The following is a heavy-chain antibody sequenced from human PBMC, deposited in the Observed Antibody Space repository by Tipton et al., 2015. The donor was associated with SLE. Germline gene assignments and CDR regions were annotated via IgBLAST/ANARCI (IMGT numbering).Heavy chain of an antibody. CDR3: ARDLGYCSGGSCYPWFDP. Sequence: GLVKPSETLSLTCTVSGGSISSRSYYWDWIRQAPGKGLEWVAKIKQDGSEKYYVDSVKGRFTISRDNAKNSLYLQMNSLRAEDTAVYYCARDLGYCSGGSCYPWFDPWGQGTLVTVSS. D-gene: IGHD2-15*01. V-gene: IGHV3-7*01. CDR2: IKQDGSEK. CDR1: GGSISSRSYY. J-gene: IGHJ5*02.